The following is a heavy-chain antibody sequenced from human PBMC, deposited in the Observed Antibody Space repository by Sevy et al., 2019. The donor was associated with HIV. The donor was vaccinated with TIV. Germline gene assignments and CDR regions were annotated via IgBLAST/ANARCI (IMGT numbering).Heavy chain of an antibody. CDR1: GFTFSSYA. CDR2: ISYDGSNK. Sequence: GGSLRLSCAASGFTFSSYAMHWVRQAPGKGLEWVAVISYDGSNKYYADSVKGRFTISRDNSKNTLYLQMNSLRAEDKAVYYCARESVGATTNAFDIWGQGTMVTVSS. D-gene: IGHD1-26*01. J-gene: IGHJ3*02. CDR3: ARESVGATTNAFDI. V-gene: IGHV3-30*04.